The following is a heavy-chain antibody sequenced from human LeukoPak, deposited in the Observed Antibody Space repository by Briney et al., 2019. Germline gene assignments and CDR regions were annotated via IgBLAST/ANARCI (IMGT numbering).Heavy chain of an antibody. CDR3: TSKTVYYDSNGYYPLKNY. J-gene: IGHJ4*02. CDR2: ISSSGSTI. D-gene: IGHD3-22*01. Sequence: GGSLRLSCAASGFTFSSYEMNWVRQAPGKGLEWLSYISSSGSTIYYADSVKGRFTISRDNAKNSLYLQMNSLRAEDTAVYYCTSKTVYYDSNGYYPLKNYWGQGTLVTVSS. V-gene: IGHV3-48*03. CDR1: GFTFSSYE.